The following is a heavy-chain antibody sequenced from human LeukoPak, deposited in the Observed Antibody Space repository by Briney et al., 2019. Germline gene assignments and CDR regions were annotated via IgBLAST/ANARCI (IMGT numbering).Heavy chain of an antibody. CDR3: ARDVQQLANYYYYGLDV. J-gene: IGHJ6*02. CDR2: INPNSGGT. CDR1: GYTFTGYY. Sequence: ASVKVSCKASGYTFTGYYMHWVRQAPGQGLEWMEWINPNSGGTNYAQKFQGRVTMTRDTSISTAYMELNRLRSDDTAVYYCARDVQQLANYYYYGLDVWGQGTTVTVSS. D-gene: IGHD6-13*01. V-gene: IGHV1-2*02.